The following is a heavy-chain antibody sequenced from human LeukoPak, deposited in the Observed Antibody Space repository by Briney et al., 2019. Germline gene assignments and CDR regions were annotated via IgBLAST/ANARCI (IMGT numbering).Heavy chain of an antibody. Sequence: TGGSLRLSCAASGFTFRSHGMHWVRQAPGKGLEWVAVIWYDGSNKYYADSVKGRFTISRDNSKNTLYLQMNSLRAEDTAVYYCARELYSYGAYYYYGMDVWGQGTTVTVSS. CDR3: ARELYSYGAYYYYGMDV. D-gene: IGHD5-18*01. CDR2: IWYDGSNK. J-gene: IGHJ6*02. CDR1: GFTFRSHG. V-gene: IGHV3-33*01.